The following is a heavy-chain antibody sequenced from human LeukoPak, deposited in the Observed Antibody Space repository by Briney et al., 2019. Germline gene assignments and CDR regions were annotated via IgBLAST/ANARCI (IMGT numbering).Heavy chain of an antibody. V-gene: IGHV1-2*06. CDR1: GYTFVDYY. D-gene: IGHD7-27*01. CDR3: ARDLPSTSNWELDY. CDR2: INPNIPNTDDT. Sequence: ASVKVSCKASGYTFVDYYIHWLRQAPGQGLEWMGRINPNIPNTDDTDYAQNFQGRVTMTRDTSISTAFMELSRLTSDDTAVYYCARDLPSTSNWELDYWGQGTLVTVSS. J-gene: IGHJ4*02.